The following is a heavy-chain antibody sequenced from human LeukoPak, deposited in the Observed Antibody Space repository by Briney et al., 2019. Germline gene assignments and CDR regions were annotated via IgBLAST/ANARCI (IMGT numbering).Heavy chain of an antibody. CDR3: ASLAYYYFDY. CDR2: IYTGGNT. D-gene: IGHD2-8*01. Sequence: PGGSLRLSCAPSVLTHSSNYMRWVRDARGRGVKWFSHIYTGGNTYYSDYVKGRFTISRDNSKNTVDLQMNNLRADDTAVYYWASLAYYYFDYWGQGTLVTVSS. J-gene: IGHJ4*02. V-gene: IGHV3-53*01. CDR1: VLTHSSNY.